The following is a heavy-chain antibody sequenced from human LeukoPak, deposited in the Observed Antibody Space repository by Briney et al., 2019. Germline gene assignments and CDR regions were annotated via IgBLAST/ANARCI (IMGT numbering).Heavy chain of an antibody. Sequence: ASVKVSCKASGGTFGSYVISWVRQAPGQGLEWMGGIIPIFGTAHYAQKFQGRLTITADVSTSTVYMEMSSLRSEDTAMYYCAKEGDTALVTGYFDLWGRGTLVTVSA. CDR1: GGTFGSYV. V-gene: IGHV1-69*13. D-gene: IGHD5-18*01. CDR3: AKEGDTALVTGYFDL. J-gene: IGHJ2*01. CDR2: IIPIFGTA.